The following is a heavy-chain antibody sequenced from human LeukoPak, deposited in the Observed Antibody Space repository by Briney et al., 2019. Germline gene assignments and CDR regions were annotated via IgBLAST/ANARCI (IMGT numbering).Heavy chain of an antibody. V-gene: IGHV3-7*01. CDR3: ARDHAYRTDF. Sequence: GGSLRLSCAASGFTFSSYSMNWVRQAPGKGLEWVANINQDESKKYYVDSVKGRFTISRDNAKNSLYLQMSSLRAEDTAVYYCARDHAYRTDFWGQGTLVTVS. J-gene: IGHJ4*02. CDR1: GFTFSSYS. D-gene: IGHD2-2*01. CDR2: INQDESKK.